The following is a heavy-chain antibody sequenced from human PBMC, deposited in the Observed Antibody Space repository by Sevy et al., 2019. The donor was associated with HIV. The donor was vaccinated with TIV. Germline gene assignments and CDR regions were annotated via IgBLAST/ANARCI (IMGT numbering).Heavy chain of an antibody. V-gene: IGHV3-74*01. CDR3: ARESSIQGVITYYYYGMDV. Sequence: GGSLRLSCAASGFTFSSYWMHWVRQAPGKGLVWVSRINSDGSSTSYADSVKGRFTISRDNAKNTLYLQMNSLGAEDTALYYCARESSIQGVITYYYYGMDVWGQGTTVTVSS. J-gene: IGHJ6*02. D-gene: IGHD3-10*01. CDR2: INSDGSST. CDR1: GFTFSSYW.